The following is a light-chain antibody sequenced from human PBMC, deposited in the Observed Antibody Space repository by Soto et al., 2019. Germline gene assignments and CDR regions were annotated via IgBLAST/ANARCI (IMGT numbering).Light chain of an antibody. CDR2: EVV. CDR1: KSDIGVYDF. CDR3: SSYAGTDNFV. Sequence: QSVLTQPPSASGSPGQSVTISCTGTKSDIGVYDFVSWYQHHPGKAPRLIIYEVVQRPSGVPDRFSGSKSGNTASLTVSGLQAADEADYYCSSYAGTDNFVFGTGTNVTVL. J-gene: IGLJ1*01. V-gene: IGLV2-8*01.